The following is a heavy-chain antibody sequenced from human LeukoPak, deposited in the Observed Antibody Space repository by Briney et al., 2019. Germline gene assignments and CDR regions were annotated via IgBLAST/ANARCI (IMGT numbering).Heavy chain of an antibody. V-gene: IGHV1-8*01. Sequence: ASVKVSCKAAGYTFTNYDINWVRQATGQGLEWMGWMNPNTGNTGYVQRFQGRITMTSDTSTNTAYMELSGLRSDDTAVYFCARMTYDGSGPNPNWFDPWGQGTLVTVSS. CDR3: ARMTYDGSGPNPNWFDP. D-gene: IGHD3-22*01. CDR2: MNPNTGNT. CDR1: GYTFTNYD. J-gene: IGHJ5*02.